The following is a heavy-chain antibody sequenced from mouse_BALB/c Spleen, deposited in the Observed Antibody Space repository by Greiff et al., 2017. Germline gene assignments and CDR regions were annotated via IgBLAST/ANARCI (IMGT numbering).Heavy chain of an antibody. CDR1: GYSITSGYS. CDR3: ARLGGYFDY. J-gene: IGHJ2*01. Sequence: EVKLQESGPDLVKPSQSLSLTCTVTGYSITSGYSWHWIRPFPGNKLEWMGYIHYSGSTNYNPSLKSLISITRDTSKNQFFLQLNSVTTEDTATYYCARLGGYFDYWGQGTTLTVSS. CDR2: IHYSGST. D-gene: IGHD4-1*01. V-gene: IGHV3-1*02.